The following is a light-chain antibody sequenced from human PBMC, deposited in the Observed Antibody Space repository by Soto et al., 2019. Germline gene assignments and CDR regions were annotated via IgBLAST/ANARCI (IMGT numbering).Light chain of an antibody. CDR2: INGDGSH. J-gene: IGLJ2*01. Sequence: QLVLTQSPSASGSLGASVKLTCPLSSGHSIYAIAWHQQQPEKGPRYLMKINGDGSHNKGDGIPDRFSGSSSGAERYLTISSLPSDDDADYYGQAGATGIQVFGGGTKLTVL. CDR1: SGHSIYA. CDR3: QAGATGIQV. V-gene: IGLV4-69*01.